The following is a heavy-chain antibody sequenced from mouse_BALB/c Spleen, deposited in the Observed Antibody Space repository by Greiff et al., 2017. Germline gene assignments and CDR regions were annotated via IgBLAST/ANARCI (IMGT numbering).Heavy chain of an antibody. V-gene: IGHV14-3*02. CDR2: IDPANGNT. Sequence: EVQLQQSGAELVKPGASVKLSCTASGFNIKDTYMHWVKQRPEQGLEWIGRIDPANGNTKYDPKFQGKATITADTSSNTAYLQLSSLTSEDTAVYYCAKGYYGSGGAMDYWGQGTSVTVSS. J-gene: IGHJ4*01. D-gene: IGHD1-1*01. CDR1: GFNIKDTY. CDR3: AKGYYGSGGAMDY.